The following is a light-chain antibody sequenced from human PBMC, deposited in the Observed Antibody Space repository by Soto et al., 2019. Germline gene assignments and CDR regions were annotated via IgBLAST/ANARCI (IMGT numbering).Light chain of an antibody. CDR1: QGICSY. Sequence: AIQLTQSPSSLSASVGDRVTITCRASQGICSYLGWYKQKPGKAPNLLIYDASTLHSGVPARFSGGGSGTDFTLTISSLQPEDFATYYCQQVNNYPLIFGGGSKVDI. J-gene: IGKJ4*01. CDR2: DAS. V-gene: IGKV1D-13*01. CDR3: QQVNNYPLI.